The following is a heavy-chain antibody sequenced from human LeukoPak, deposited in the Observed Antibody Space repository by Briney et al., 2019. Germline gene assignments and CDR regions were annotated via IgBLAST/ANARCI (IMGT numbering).Heavy chain of an antibody. CDR3: AKGGSGSYYKNWFDP. J-gene: IGHJ5*02. V-gene: IGHV3-23*01. D-gene: IGHD3-10*01. Sequence: GGSLRLSCAASGFTFSSYAMNWVRQAPGKGLEWVSAISGSGGSTYYADSVKGRFTISRDNSKNTLYLQMNSLRAEDTAVYYCAKGGSGSYYKNWFDPWGQGTLVTVSS. CDR2: ISGSGGST. CDR1: GFTFSSYA.